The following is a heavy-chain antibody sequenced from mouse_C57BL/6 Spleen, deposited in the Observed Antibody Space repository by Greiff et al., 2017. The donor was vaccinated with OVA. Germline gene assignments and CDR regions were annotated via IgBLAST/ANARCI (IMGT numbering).Heavy chain of an antibody. D-gene: IGHD2-1*01. CDR2: IDPSDSYT. V-gene: IGHV1-50*01. CDR1: GYTFTSYW. J-gene: IGHJ2*01. Sequence: QVQLKQSGAELVKPGASVKLSCKASGYTFTSYWMQWVKQRPGQGLEWIGEIDPSDSYTNYNQKFKGKATLTVDTSSSTAYMQLSSLTSEDSAVYYCARSDYYGNPFEYWAKAPLPQSPQ. CDR3: ARSDYYGNPFEY.